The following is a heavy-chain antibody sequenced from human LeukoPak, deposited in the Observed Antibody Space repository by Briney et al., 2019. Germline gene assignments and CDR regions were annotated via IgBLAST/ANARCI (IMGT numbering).Heavy chain of an antibody. Sequence: VASVKVSCKASGYTFTGYYMHWVRQAPGQGLEWMGRINPNSGGTNYAQKFQGRVTMTRDTSISTAYMELSRLRSDDTAVYYCARDLFGSGSHYNGWGQGTLVTVSS. CDR3: ARDLFGSGSHYNG. CDR2: INPNSGGT. CDR1: GYTFTGYY. V-gene: IGHV1-2*06. J-gene: IGHJ4*02. D-gene: IGHD3-10*01.